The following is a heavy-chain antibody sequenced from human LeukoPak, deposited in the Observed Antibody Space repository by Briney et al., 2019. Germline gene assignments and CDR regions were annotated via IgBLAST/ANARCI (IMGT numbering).Heavy chain of an antibody. D-gene: IGHD3-22*01. CDR1: GGSISSGDYY. V-gene: IGHV4-30-4*02. CDR2: IYYSGST. Sequence: SETLSLTCTVSGGSISSGDYYWSWIRQPPGKGLEWIGYIYYSGSTYYNPSLKSRVTISVDTSKNQFSLKLSSVTAADTAVYYCARDSYYYDPTAAFDIWGQGTMVTVSS. CDR3: ARDSYYYDPTAAFDI. J-gene: IGHJ3*02.